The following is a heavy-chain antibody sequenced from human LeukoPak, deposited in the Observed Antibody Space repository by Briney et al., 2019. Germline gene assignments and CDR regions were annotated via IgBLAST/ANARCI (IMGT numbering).Heavy chain of an antibody. Sequence: SETLSLICTVSGGSISSYYWSWIRQPPGKGLEWIGYIYTSGSTNYNPSLKSRVTISVDTSKNQFSLKLSYVTAADTAVYYCARHASHYDFWSGYYAGYYFDYWGQGTLVTVSS. V-gene: IGHV4-4*09. CDR1: GGSISSYY. J-gene: IGHJ4*02. CDR3: ARHASHYDFWSGYYAGYYFDY. D-gene: IGHD3-3*01. CDR2: IYTSGST.